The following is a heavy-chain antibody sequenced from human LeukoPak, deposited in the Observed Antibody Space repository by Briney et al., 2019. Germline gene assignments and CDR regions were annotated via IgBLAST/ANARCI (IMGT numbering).Heavy chain of an antibody. CDR2: IYYSGST. Sequence: SETLSLTCTVSGGSISSGDYYWSWIRQPPGKGLEWIGYIYYSGSTYYNPSLKSRVTISVDTSKNQFSLKLSSVTAADTAVYYCAAGITMVRGVSFDHWGQGTLVTVSS. V-gene: IGHV4-30-4*01. CDR3: AAGITMVRGVSFDH. D-gene: IGHD3-10*01. J-gene: IGHJ4*02. CDR1: GGSISSGDYY.